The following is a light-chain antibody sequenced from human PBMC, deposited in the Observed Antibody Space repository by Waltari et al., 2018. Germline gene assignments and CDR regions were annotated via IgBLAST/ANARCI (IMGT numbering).Light chain of an antibody. CDR1: QNIYTN. Sequence: EIMMTQSPATLSVSPGDRATLSCRASQNIYTNLAWYQQKPGQIPRLLIYGASTRPTGIPARFSGSGSGTEFTLTINSLQSEDFAVYYCQQYNSWLTWTFGQGTKVEIK. J-gene: IGKJ1*01. CDR3: QQYNSWLTWT. CDR2: GAS. V-gene: IGKV3-15*01.